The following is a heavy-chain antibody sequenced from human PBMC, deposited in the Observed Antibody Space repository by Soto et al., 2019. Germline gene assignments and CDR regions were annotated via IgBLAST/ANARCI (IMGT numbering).Heavy chain of an antibody. V-gene: IGHV5-51*01. D-gene: IGHD5-18*01. CDR3: ARLVSPVQPIDA. J-gene: IGHJ5*02. CDR1: GYSFSNYW. CDR2: IFPRDFDV. Sequence: PEESLKIYCRTSGYSFSNYWIGCGRQMPWGGLEWLGLIFPRDFDVRYSPSIEGQVTISADRSTATAFLQLCSLEASDSALYFCARLVSPVQPIDAWGQGTPVTVSS.